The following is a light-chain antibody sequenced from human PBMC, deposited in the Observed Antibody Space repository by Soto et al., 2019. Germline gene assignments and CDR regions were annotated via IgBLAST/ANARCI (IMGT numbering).Light chain of an antibody. Sequence: AIRITQSPSSFSSSTGDRVTITCRASQGISSYLAWYQQKPGKAPKLLIYAASTLQSGVPSRFSGSGSGTDFTLTISCLQSEDFETYYCQQYYSYPITFGPGTKVDIK. J-gene: IGKJ3*01. V-gene: IGKV1-8*01. CDR3: QQYYSYPIT. CDR2: AAS. CDR1: QGISSY.